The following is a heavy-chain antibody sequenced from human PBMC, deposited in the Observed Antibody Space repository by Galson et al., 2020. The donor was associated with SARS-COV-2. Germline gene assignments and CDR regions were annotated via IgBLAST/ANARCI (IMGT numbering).Heavy chain of an antibody. CDR2: ISTSNGNT. Sequence: GASVKVSCKASGYTFTTYGISWVRQAPGQGLEWMGWISTSNGNTKYAQKFQGRVTMTTDTSTTTAYMELRTLRSDDTAVYYCTRPSYCTTGSCYSAYWGQGTLVTVSS. CDR1: GYTFTTYG. D-gene: IGHD2-15*01. J-gene: IGHJ4*02. V-gene: IGHV1-18*01. CDR3: TRPSYCTTGSCYSAY.